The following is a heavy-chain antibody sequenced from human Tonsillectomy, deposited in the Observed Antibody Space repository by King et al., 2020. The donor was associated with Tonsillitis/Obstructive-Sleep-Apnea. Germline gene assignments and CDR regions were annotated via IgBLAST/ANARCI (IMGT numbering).Heavy chain of an antibody. V-gene: IGHV3-48*02. CDR2: ISSSSSTI. CDR1: GFTFSSYS. J-gene: IGHJ4*02. CDR3: AAYYDYIWGRDY. Sequence: DVQLVESGGGLVQPGGSLRLSCAASGFTFSSYSMNWVRQAPGKGREWVSYISSSSSTIYYADSVKGRFTISRDNAKNSLYLQMNSLRDEDTAVYYCAAYYDYIWGRDYWGQGTLVTVSS. D-gene: IGHD3-16*01.